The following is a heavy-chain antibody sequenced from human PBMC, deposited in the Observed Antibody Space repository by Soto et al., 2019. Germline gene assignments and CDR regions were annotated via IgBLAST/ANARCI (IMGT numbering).Heavy chain of an antibody. CDR2: IIPIFGTA. J-gene: IGHJ6*02. V-gene: IGHV1-69*01. D-gene: IGHD1-1*01. CDR3: AREGQGRAGNQGYYYYGMDV. Sequence: QVQLVQSGAEVKKPRSSVKVSCKASVGTFSSYAISWVLQAPVQWLEWMGGIIPIFGTANYAQKFQGRVTITADESTSTDYMEVRSLRCEDTAVYYCAREGQGRAGNQGYYYYGMDVCGQGPTVTVSS. CDR1: VGTFSSYA.